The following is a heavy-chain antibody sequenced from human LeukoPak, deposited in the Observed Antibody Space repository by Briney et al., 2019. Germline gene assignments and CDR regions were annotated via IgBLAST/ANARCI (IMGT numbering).Heavy chain of an antibody. J-gene: IGHJ4*02. V-gene: IGHV3-23*01. CDR1: GFAFSSYP. D-gene: IGHD2-15*01. CDR2: ISTSGTNT. CDR3: VSGLQVVN. Sequence: PGGSLRLSCAASGFAFSSYPMTWVRRAPGKGLEWVSSISTSGTNTNYADSVKGRFTISRDNSKNMVFLQMNSLRDEDSAVYYCVSGLQVVNWGQGALVTVSS.